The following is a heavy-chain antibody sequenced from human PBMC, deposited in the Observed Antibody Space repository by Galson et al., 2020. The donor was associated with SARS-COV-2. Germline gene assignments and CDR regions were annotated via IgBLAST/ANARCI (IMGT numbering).Heavy chain of an antibody. CDR3: ARIVSRTVADTGRRGAFDI. CDR2: IYWDNNK. V-gene: IGHV2-70*11. D-gene: IGHD6-19*01. Sequence: ESGPTLVKPTQTLTLTCTFSGFSLSSRGMCVSWIRQPPGKALEWLARIYWDNNKYYNTSLKTRLTISKDTSKNQVVPTMTNMDPVDTATYYCARIVSRTVADTGRRGAFDIWGKGTMVTVSS. CDR1: GFSLSSRGMC. J-gene: IGHJ3*02.